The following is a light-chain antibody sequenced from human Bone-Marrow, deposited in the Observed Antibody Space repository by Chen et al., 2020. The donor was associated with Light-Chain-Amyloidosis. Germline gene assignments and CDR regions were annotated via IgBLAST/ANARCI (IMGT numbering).Light chain of an antibody. CDR2: DDS. J-gene: IGLJ2*01. Sequence: SYVLTQPSSVSVAPGQTATIACGGNNIVSTSVHWYQQTPGQAPLLVVYDDSDRPSGIPERLSGSNSGNTATLTISRVEAGDEADDYCQVWDRSSDRPVFGGGTKLTVL. CDR3: QVWDRSSDRPV. V-gene: IGLV3-21*02. CDR1: NIVSTS.